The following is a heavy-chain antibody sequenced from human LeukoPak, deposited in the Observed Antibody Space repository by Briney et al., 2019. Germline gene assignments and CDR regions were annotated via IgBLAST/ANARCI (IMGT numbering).Heavy chain of an antibody. J-gene: IGHJ4*02. CDR1: GFTFSGDA. CDR3: VKELTTNSTLHY. V-gene: IGHV3-30*18. Sequence: GGSLRLSCAASGFTFSGDAMHWVRQAPGKGLEWVAFISFDGNKKYFADSVKGRFTISRDNSNNTLYLQMNSLRSEDTAIYYYVKELTTNSTLHYCGEATLVTPS. D-gene: IGHD2-15*01. CDR2: ISFDGNKK.